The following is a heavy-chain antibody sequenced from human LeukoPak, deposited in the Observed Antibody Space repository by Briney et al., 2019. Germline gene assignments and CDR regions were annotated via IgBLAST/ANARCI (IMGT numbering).Heavy chain of an antibody. Sequence: SETLSLTCTVSGGSISSYYSSWLRQPPRKGLEWVGYIYYCRSTNYYPALKSRVNISVDTSKNQFSRKLSSGTAADTAVYYCARHRQEKWELLPYYYGMDVWGQGTTVTVSS. J-gene: IGHJ6*02. CDR1: GGSISSYY. CDR2: IYYCRST. V-gene: IGHV4-59*08. CDR3: ARHRQEKWELLPYYYGMDV. D-gene: IGHD1-26*01.